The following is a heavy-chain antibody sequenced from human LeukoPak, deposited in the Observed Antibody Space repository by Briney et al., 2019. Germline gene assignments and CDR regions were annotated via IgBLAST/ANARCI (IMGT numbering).Heavy chain of an antibody. V-gene: IGHV2-5*02. J-gene: IGHJ4*02. Sequence: SGPTLINPTQPLTLTCTFSGFSLSTSGVAVGWIRQPPVKALEWLALIYWDGDKRYNSSLKSRLTVTKDTSKNQVVLTMTSMDPVDTATYYCAHSKTGLLILYYFDYWGQGTLVTVSS. CDR1: GFSLSTSGVA. CDR3: AHSKTGLLILYYFDY. CDR2: IYWDGDK. D-gene: IGHD2-15*01.